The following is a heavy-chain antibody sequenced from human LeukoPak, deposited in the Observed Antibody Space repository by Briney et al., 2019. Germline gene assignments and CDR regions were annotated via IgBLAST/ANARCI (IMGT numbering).Heavy chain of an antibody. CDR3: AKDIDYDSSVPKFDY. V-gene: IGHV3-7*03. Sequence: SLRLSCAASGFTFSSYSMNWVRQAPGKGLEWVANIKQDGSEKYYVDSVKGRFTISRDNAKNSLYLQMNSLRAEDTALYYCAKDIDYDSSVPKFDYWGQGTLVTVSS. CDR2: IKQDGSEK. CDR1: GFTFSSYS. D-gene: IGHD3-22*01. J-gene: IGHJ4*02.